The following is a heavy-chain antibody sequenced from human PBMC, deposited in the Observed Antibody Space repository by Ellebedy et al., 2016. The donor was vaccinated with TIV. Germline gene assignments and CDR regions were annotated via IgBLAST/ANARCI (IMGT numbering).Heavy chain of an antibody. CDR1: GYTFSTYG. D-gene: IGHD3/OR15-3a*01. J-gene: IGHJ6*02. Sequence: GESLKISCAASGYTFSTYGMHWVRQTPGKGLEWVAVIWYDGSNKYYGDSMKGRFTISRDNSKNTLYLQMNSLRAEDTAVYYCARAAGDLWTGNYYYYYGMDVWGQGTMVTVSS. V-gene: IGHV3-33*01. CDR3: ARAAGDLWTGNYYYYYGMDV. CDR2: IWYDGSNK.